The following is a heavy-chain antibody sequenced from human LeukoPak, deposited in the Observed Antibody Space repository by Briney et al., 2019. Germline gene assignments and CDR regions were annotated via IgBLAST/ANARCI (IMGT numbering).Heavy chain of an antibody. CDR1: GXTFSSYS. J-gene: IGHJ4*02. CDR3: ARDISSGWYQRSDEFDY. CDR2: ISSSSSYI. D-gene: IGHD6-19*01. Sequence: PGGSLRLSCAASGXTFSSYSVNWVRQAPGKGLEWVSSISSSSSYIYYADSVKGRFTISRDNAKNSLYLQMNSLRAEDTAVYYCARDISSGWYQRSDEFDYWGQGTLVTVSS. V-gene: IGHV3-21*01.